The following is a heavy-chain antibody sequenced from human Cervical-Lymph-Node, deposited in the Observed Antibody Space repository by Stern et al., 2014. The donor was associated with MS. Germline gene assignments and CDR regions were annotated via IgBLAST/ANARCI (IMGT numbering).Heavy chain of an antibody. CDR3: AKDPTYGDYAPY. CDR2: LSGRGGST. J-gene: IGHJ4*02. D-gene: IGHD4-17*01. CDR1: GFTFSSYA. Sequence: EMQLVESGGGVVQPGGSLRLSCAASGFTFSSYAMSWVRQAPGKGLEWVSALSGRGGSTYYADSVKGRVTISRDNSKNTLYLQMNSLRAEDTAVYYCAKDPTYGDYAPYWGQGTLVTVSS. V-gene: IGHV3-23*04.